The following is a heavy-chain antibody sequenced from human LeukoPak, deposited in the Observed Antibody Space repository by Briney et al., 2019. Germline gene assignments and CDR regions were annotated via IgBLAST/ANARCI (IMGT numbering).Heavy chain of an antibody. CDR2: FDPEDGET. D-gene: IGHD2-2*02. V-gene: IGHV1-24*01. CDR3: ATEYPINLNCSSTSCYTNGFDP. Sequence: ASVKVSCKFSGYTLTELSMHWVRQAPGKGLEWMGGFDPEDGETIYAQKFQGRVTMTEDTSTDTAYMELSSLRSEDTAVYYCATEYPINLNCSSTSCYTNGFDPWGQGTLVTVSS. J-gene: IGHJ5*02. CDR1: GYTLTELS.